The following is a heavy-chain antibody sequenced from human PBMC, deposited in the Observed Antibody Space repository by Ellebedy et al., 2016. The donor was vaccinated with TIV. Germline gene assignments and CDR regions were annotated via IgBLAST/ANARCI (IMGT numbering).Heavy chain of an antibody. J-gene: IGHJ4*02. V-gene: IGHV4-39*01. D-gene: IGHD6-19*01. CDR2: IYYSGST. CDR1: GGSISSSSYY. Sequence: SETLSLXXTVSGGSISSSSYYWGWIRQPPGKGLEWIGSIYYSGSTYYNPSLKSRVTISVDTSKNQFSLKLSSVTAADTAVYYCARQRHIAVVFDYWGQGTLVTVSS. CDR3: ARQRHIAVVFDY.